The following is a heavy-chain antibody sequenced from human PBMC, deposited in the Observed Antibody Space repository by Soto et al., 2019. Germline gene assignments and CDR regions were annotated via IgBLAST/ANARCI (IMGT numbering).Heavy chain of an antibody. J-gene: IGHJ3*02. V-gene: IGHV4-31*11. CDR1: GGSIRSGGYY. CDR2: IYYSGST. Sequence: PSETLSLTCAVSGGSIRSGGYYWSWIRQHPGKGLEWIGYIYYSGSTYYNPSLKSRVTISVDTSKNQFSLKLSSVTAADAAVYYCARDPVVGAGPLRAFDIWGQGTMVTVSS. CDR3: ARDPVVGAGPLRAFDI. D-gene: IGHD4-17*01.